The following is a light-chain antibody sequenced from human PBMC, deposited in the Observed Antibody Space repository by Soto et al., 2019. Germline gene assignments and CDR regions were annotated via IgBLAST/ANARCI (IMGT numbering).Light chain of an antibody. J-gene: IGKJ3*01. V-gene: IGKV1-39*01. CDR3: QQSYSTPLT. Sequence: DIQMTQSPSSLSASVGDRVTTTCRASQSISSYLNWYQQKPGKAPKLLIYAASSLQSGVPSRFSGSGSGTDFTLTISSLQPEDFATYYCQQSYSTPLTFGPGTKVDIK. CDR1: QSISSY. CDR2: AAS.